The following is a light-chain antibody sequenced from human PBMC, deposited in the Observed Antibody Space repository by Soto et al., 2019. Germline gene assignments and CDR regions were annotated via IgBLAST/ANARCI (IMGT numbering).Light chain of an antibody. CDR2: AES. Sequence: EIVLTQYPGTLSLSPGERATLSCRASQSVSSSDLARYQHKPGQAPRLLIYAESSRATGIPDRFSGSGSGTDVSLTISRLEPEDCSMYYCQQYGSSPLTFGGGTKVEIK. CDR1: QSVSSSD. J-gene: IGKJ4*01. V-gene: IGKV3-20*01. CDR3: QQYGSSPLT.